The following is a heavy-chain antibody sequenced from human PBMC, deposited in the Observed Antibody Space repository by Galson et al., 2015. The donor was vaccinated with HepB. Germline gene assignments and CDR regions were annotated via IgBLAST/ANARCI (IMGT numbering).Heavy chain of an antibody. Sequence: ETLSLTCTVSGGSISSSSYYWGWIRQPPGKGLEWIGSIYYSGSTYYNPSLKSRVTISVDTSKNQFSLKLSSVTAADTAVYYCARHNLWGGYYPHFDYWGQGTLVTVSS. J-gene: IGHJ4*02. CDR2: IYYSGST. CDR1: GGSISSSSYY. D-gene: IGHD3-3*01. V-gene: IGHV4-39*01. CDR3: ARHNLWGGYYPHFDY.